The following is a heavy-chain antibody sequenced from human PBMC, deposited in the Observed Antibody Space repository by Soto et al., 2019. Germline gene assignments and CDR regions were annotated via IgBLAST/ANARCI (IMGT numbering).Heavy chain of an antibody. CDR1: GYIFVNYG. J-gene: IGHJ6*02. Sequence: QVQLVQSGDEVKKPGASVKVSCKASGYIFVNYGIAWVRQAPGQGLEWMGWISPYTGNTNSATKIQGRLTMTTDTSTSTAYMDLRSLTYDGTAVYYCVMVDNYVTPTPQDVWGQGTTFTVSS. V-gene: IGHV1-18*01. CDR3: VMVDNYVTPTPQDV. D-gene: IGHD3-16*01. CDR2: ISPYTGNT.